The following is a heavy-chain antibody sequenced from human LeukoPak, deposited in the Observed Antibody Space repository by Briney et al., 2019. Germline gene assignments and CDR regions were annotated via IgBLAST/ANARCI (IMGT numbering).Heavy chain of an antibody. Sequence: GGSLRLSCAASGFTVSSNYMSWVRQAPGKGLEWVSVIYSGGSTYYADSVKGRFTISRDNSKNTLYLQMNSLRAEDTAVYYCAREGNYGWYSWFDPWGQGTLVTVSS. CDR3: AREGNYGWYSWFDP. V-gene: IGHV3-53*01. D-gene: IGHD4-11*01. J-gene: IGHJ5*02. CDR1: GFTVSSNY. CDR2: IYSGGST.